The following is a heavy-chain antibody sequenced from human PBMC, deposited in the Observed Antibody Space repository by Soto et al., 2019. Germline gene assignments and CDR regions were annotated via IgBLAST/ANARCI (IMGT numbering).Heavy chain of an antibody. CDR3: TRHEGGAAADRPLDY. D-gene: IGHD6-13*01. CDR2: IYYSGNT. J-gene: IGHJ4*02. V-gene: IGHV4-59*04. CDR1: GGSISSYC. Sequence: SETMSVTCTVAGGSISSYCWSWISQPPGKGLEWIGCIYYSGNTYNNPSLKRRFTMSVDTYTNQFSLKLMSVTAADTAIYYCTRHEGGAAADRPLDYWGQGTLVTVSS.